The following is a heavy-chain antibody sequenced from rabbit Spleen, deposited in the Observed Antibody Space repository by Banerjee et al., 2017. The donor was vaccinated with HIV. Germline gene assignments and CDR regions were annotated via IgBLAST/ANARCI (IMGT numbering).Heavy chain of an antibody. CDR2: INGDGGGT. J-gene: IGHJ6*01. D-gene: IGHD1-1*01. Sequence: QQQLKETGGGLVQPGGSLTLSCKASGFDFSSSYMNWVRQAPGKGLELITWINGDGGGTNYANWAKGRFTISKTSSTTVTLQMTSLTAADTATYFCARDSSSSFSSYGMDLWGQGTLVTVS. CDR1: GFDFSSSYM. CDR3: ARDSSSSFSSYGMDL. V-gene: IGHV1S45*01.